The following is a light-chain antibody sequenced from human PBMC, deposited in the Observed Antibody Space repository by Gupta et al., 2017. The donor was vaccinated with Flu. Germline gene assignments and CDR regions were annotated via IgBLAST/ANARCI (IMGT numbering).Light chain of an antibody. CDR2: GAS. J-gene: IGKJ1*01. V-gene: IGKV3-15*01. CDR3: QQYNNWPVT. Sequence: EIVMTQSPATLSVSPGERATLSCRAGQSVSSNLAWYQQKPGQGPRLLFYGASTRATGIPARFSGSGSGTEFTLTISGLQSEDFAVDYCQQYNNWPVTFGQGTKVEIK. CDR1: QSVSSN.